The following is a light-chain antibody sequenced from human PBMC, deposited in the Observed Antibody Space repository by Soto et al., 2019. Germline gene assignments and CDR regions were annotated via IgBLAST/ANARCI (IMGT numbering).Light chain of an antibody. V-gene: IGKV3-20*01. CDR2: GAS. Sequence: EIVLTQSPGTLSLSPGERATLSCTASLTISNNYLAWYQQKPGQAPRLLMYGASSRASDIPDRFSGSGSGTDFTLTIGGPEPEDSAVYYCQQYGSSPFTFGPGTKVDIK. CDR1: LTISNNY. J-gene: IGKJ3*01. CDR3: QQYGSSPFT.